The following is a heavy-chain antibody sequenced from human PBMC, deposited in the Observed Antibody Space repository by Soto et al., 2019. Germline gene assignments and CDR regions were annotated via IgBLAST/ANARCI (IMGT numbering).Heavy chain of an antibody. CDR1: GGSFSGYY. J-gene: IGHJ4*02. D-gene: IGHD3-3*01. V-gene: IGHV4-34*01. CDR3: AGRDYDFWSGYYSY. CDR2: INHSGST. Sequence: SETLSLTCAVYGGSFSGYYWSWIRQPPGKGLEWIGEINHSGSTNYNPSLKSRVTISVDTSKNQFSLKLSSVTAADTAVYYCAGRDYDFWSGYYSYWGQGTLVTVSS.